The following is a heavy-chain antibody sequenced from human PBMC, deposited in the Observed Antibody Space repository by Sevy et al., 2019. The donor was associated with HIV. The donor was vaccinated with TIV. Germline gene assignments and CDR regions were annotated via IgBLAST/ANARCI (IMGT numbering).Heavy chain of an antibody. J-gene: IGHJ3*02. CDR2: ISAYNGDT. D-gene: IGHD3-3*01. CDR3: ARGYYDFWSGYYRRDAFDS. CDR1: GYTFTSYG. Sequence: ASVKVSCKASGYTFTSYGISWVRQAPGQGLEWMGWISAYNGDTNYAQKLQGRVTMTTDTSTSTAYMELTSLRSDDTAVYFCARGYYDFWSGYYRRDAFDSWGQRTRVTASS. V-gene: IGHV1-18*01.